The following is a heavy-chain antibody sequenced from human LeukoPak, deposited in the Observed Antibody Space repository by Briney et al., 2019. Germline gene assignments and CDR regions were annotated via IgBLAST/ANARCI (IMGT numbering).Heavy chain of an antibody. J-gene: IGHJ4*02. CDR3: ARAHQRDSAMIY. D-gene: IGHD2-2*01. Sequence: GASVKVSCMASGYTFITYGITWVRQAPGQGLEWMGWISAYNGNTNYAQKLQGRVTMTTDTSTSTAYMELGSLRSDDTAVYYCARAHQRDSAMIYWGQGALVTVSS. CDR1: GYTFITYG. CDR2: ISAYNGNT. V-gene: IGHV1-18*01.